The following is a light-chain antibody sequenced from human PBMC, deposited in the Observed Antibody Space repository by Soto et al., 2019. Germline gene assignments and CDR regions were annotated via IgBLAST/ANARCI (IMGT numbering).Light chain of an antibody. J-gene: IGKJ1*01. CDR1: QSVSSSY. CDR2: GTS. CDR3: QQYGSSSWT. V-gene: IGKV3-20*01. Sequence: EIVLTQSPGTLSLSPGERATLSCRASQSVSSSYLAWYQQKPGQAPRLLIYGTSSRATAIPDRFSGSGSGTDFTLTISRLEPEDFAMDYCQQYGSSSWTFGQGTKVDIK.